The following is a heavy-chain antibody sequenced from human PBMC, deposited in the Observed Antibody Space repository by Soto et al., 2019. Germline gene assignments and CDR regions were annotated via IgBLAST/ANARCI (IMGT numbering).Heavy chain of an antibody. CDR2: IYCSGST. J-gene: IGHJ4*02. CDR3: ARGLRITIFGVVHYDY. D-gene: IGHD3-3*01. CDR1: GGSISSYY. V-gene: IGHV4-59*01. Sequence: PSETLSLTCTVSGGSISSYYWSWIRQPPGKGLEWIGYIYCSGSTNYNPSLKSRVTISVDTSKNQFSLKLSSVTAADTAVYYCARGLRITIFGVVHYDYWGQGTLVTVSS.